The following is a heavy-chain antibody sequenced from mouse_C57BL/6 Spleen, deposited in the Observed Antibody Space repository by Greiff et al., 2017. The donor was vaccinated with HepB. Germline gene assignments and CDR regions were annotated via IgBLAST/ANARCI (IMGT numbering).Heavy chain of an antibody. V-gene: IGHV1-5*01. CDR1: GYTFTSYW. CDR3: TRFSHYYGSSYDDC. Sequence: VQLQQSGTVLARPGASVKMSCKTSGYTFTSYWMHWVKQRPGQGLEWIGAIYPGNSDTSYNQKFKGKAKLTAVTSASTAYMELSSLTNEDSAVYYCTRFSHYYGSSYDDCRGQGTTLTVSS. J-gene: IGHJ2*01. D-gene: IGHD1-1*01. CDR2: IYPGNSDT.